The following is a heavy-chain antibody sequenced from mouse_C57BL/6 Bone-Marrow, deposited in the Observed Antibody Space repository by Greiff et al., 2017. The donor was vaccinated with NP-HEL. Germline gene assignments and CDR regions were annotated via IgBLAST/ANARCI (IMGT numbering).Heavy chain of an antibody. V-gene: IGHV1-74*01. CDR3: AINPYYYGSSPWFAY. CDR1: GYTFTSYW. D-gene: IGHD1-1*01. Sequence: QVQLKQPGAELVKPGASVKVSCKASGYTFTSYWMHWVKQRPGQGLEWIGRIHPSDSDTNYNQKFKGKATFTVDKSSSTAYMQLSSLTSEDSAVYYCAINPYYYGSSPWFAYWGQGTLVTVAA. CDR2: IHPSDSDT. J-gene: IGHJ3*01.